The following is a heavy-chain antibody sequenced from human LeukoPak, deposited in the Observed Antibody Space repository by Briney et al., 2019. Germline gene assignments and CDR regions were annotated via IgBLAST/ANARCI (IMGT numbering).Heavy chain of an antibody. J-gene: IGHJ4*02. CDR2: IIPIFGTA. CDR3: ARDLGTIPDMYYFDY. D-gene: IGHD1-1*01. V-gene: IGHV1-69*13. Sequence: SVKVSCTASGGTFSSYAISWVRQAPGQGLEWMGGIIPIFGTANYAQKFQGRVTITADESTSTAYMELSSLRSEDTAVYYCARDLGTIPDMYYFDYWGQGTLVTVSS. CDR1: GGTFSSYA.